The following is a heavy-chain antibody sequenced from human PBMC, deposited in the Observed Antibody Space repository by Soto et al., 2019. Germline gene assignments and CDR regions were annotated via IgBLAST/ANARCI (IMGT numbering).Heavy chain of an antibody. D-gene: IGHD3-22*01. Sequence: SETLSLTCTVSGGSISSYYCSWIRQPAGKGLEWIGRIYTSGSTNYNPSLKSRVTMSVDTSKNQFSLKLSSVTAADTAVYYCARVGYYDSSGPFDYWGQGTLVTVSS. J-gene: IGHJ4*02. V-gene: IGHV4-4*07. CDR1: GGSISSYY. CDR3: ARVGYYDSSGPFDY. CDR2: IYTSGST.